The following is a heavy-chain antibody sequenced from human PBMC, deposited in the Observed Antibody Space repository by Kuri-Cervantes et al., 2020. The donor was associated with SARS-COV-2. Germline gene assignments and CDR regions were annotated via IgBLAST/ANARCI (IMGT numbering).Heavy chain of an antibody. J-gene: IGHJ3*02. V-gene: IGHV3-21*01. CDR2: IGSRSSST. CDR1: GFTLSSHS. Sequence: GESLKISCAASGFTLSSHSVNWVRQAPGKGLEWVPCIGSRSSSTYYSDSVRGRFTISRDNAKNSLYLQMNSLRAEDTAVYYCARDPSQGRADIWGQGTMVTVSS. CDR3: ARDPSQGRADI.